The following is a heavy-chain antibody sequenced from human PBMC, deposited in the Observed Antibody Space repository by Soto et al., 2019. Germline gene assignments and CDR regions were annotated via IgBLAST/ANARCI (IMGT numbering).Heavy chain of an antibody. V-gene: IGHV3-21*01. Sequence: ESGGGLVKPGGSLRLSCAASGFTFSSYNMNWVRHASGKGLEWVSAISSSSSYIYYADSVKGRFTVSRDNAKNSLYMQMNSLRAEDTAVYYCARGPAPAGMGIDYWGQGTLVTVSS. D-gene: IGHD2-2*01. J-gene: IGHJ4*02. CDR2: ISSSSSYI. CDR3: ARGPAPAGMGIDY. CDR1: GFTFSSYN.